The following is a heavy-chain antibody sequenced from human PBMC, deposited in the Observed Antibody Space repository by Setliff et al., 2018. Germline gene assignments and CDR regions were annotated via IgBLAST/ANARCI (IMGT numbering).Heavy chain of an antibody. D-gene: IGHD6-19*01. CDR3: AREQWLDPPGYYYMDV. V-gene: IGHV4-4*07. J-gene: IGHJ6*03. CDR2: IYTSGNT. CDR1: GGSISSYY. Sequence: SETLSLTCTVSGGSISSYYWSWIRQPAGKGLEWIGRIYTSGNTNHNPSLKSRVTMSIDTSKNQFSLKLNSVTAADMAVYYCAREQWLDPPGYYYMDVWAKGTTVTVSS.